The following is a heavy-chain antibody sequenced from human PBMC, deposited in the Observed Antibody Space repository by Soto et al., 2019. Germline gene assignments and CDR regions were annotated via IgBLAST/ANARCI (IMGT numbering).Heavy chain of an antibody. J-gene: IGHJ5*02. CDR1: GGSISSYY. D-gene: IGHD2-2*01. CDR2: IYTSGST. Sequence: QVQLQESGPGLVKPSETLSLTCTVSGGSISSYYWSWIRQPAAKGLEWIGRIYTSGSTNYNPSLNTRVTLSVETSKIHFSLKLSSVPAADTAVYYCAREGCSSTSCYDPWGHWFDPWGQGTLVTVSS. CDR3: AREGCSSTSCYDPWGHWFDP. V-gene: IGHV4-4*07.